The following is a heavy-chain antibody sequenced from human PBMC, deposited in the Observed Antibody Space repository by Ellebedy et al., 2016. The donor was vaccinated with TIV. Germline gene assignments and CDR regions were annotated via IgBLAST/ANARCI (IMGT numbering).Heavy chain of an antibody. CDR3: ARDASGSYYAEFVWFDP. D-gene: IGHD3-10*01. CDR2: ISPGSTYI. J-gene: IGHJ5*02. Sequence: GGSLRLXXAASGFTFTSYTMNWVRQAPGKGLEWVSSISPGSTYIYYVDSVEGRFTISRDNAKNSVYLQMNSLRAEDTAVYYCARDASGSYYAEFVWFDPWGQGTLVTVSS. V-gene: IGHV3-21*01. CDR1: GFTFTSYT.